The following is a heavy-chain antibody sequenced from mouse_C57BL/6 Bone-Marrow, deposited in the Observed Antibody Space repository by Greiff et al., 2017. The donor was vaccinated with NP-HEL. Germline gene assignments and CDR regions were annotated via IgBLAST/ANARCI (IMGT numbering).Heavy chain of an antibody. CDR1: GYTFTSYG. CDR3: ARRDRPGFAY. CDR2: IYPRSGNT. V-gene: IGHV1-81*01. J-gene: IGHJ3*01. Sequence: VKLVESGAELARPGASVKLSCKASGYTFTSYGISWVKQRTGQGLEWIGEIYPRSGNTYYNEKFKGKATLTADKSSSTAYMELRSLTSEDSAVYFCARRDRPGFAYWGQGTLVTVSA.